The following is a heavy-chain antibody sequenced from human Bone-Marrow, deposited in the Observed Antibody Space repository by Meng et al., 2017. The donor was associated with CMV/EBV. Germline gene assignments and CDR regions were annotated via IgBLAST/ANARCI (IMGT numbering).Heavy chain of an antibody. CDR1: GGSISSYY. J-gene: IGHJ6*02. D-gene: IGHD1-26*01. Sequence: GSLRLSCTVSGGSISSYYWSWIRQPPGKGLEWIGYIYYSGSTNYNPSLKSRVTISVDTSKNQFSLKLSSVTAADPAVYHCARGPRIDNVTPPPLYYYYGMDVWGQGTTVTVSS. CDR2: IYYSGST. CDR3: ARGPRIDNVTPPPLYYYYGMDV. V-gene: IGHV4-59*01.